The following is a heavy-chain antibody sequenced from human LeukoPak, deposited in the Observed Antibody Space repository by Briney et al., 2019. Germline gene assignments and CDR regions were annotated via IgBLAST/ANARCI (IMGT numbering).Heavy chain of an antibody. Sequence: GGSLRLSCAASGFTFSTYGMHWVRQAPGKGLEWVAIISYDGSNQYYGDSVKGRFTISRDNSKNTLYLQMNSLRPEDTAVYYCARYSSSFDAFDIWGQGTMVTVSS. D-gene: IGHD6-13*01. V-gene: IGHV3-30*03. CDR3: ARYSSSFDAFDI. CDR2: ISYDGSNQ. J-gene: IGHJ3*02. CDR1: GFTFSTYG.